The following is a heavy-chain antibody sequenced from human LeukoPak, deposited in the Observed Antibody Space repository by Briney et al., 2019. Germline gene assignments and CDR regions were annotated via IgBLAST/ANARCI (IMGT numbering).Heavy chain of an antibody. J-gene: IGHJ4*02. V-gene: IGHV3-23*01. CDR1: GFSFSTYG. Sequence: PGGSLRLSCAASGFSFSTYGFHWVRQAPGKGLECVSGISGGGGSTSYADSVKGRFTISRDNSQNTVYLQMNSLRAEDTAVYYCAKGPYNWNYGAFDYWGQGTLVTVSS. D-gene: IGHD1-7*01. CDR3: AKGPYNWNYGAFDY. CDR2: ISGGGGST.